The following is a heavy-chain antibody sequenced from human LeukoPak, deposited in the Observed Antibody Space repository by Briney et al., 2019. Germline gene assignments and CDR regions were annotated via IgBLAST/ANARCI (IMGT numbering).Heavy chain of an antibody. D-gene: IGHD1-20*01. Sequence: RPSETLSLTCAVPNGSFSSYFWSWLRQPPGKGLECIGDINHSGSSHYNPSLKNRAVMSIDTSKNEFSLRLTSVTAADTAVYYCARGRGYNWDPIYFVYWGHGTLVTVSS. CDR1: NGSFSSYF. CDR2: INHSGSS. V-gene: IGHV4-34*01. J-gene: IGHJ4*01. CDR3: ARGRGYNWDPIYFVY.